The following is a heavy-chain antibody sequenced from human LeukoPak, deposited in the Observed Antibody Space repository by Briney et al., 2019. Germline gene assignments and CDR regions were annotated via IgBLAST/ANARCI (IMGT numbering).Heavy chain of an antibody. CDR1: GYTVTSYG. CDR3: ARVVVPAAIGEFDY. V-gene: IGHV1-18*01. CDR2: ISAYNGNT. Sequence: ASVKVSCKASGYTVTSYGISWVRQAPGQGLEWMGWISAYNGNTNYAQKLQGRVTMTTDTSTSTAYMELRSLRSDDTAVYYCARVVVPAAIGEFDYWGQGTLVTVSS. D-gene: IGHD2-2*01. J-gene: IGHJ4*02.